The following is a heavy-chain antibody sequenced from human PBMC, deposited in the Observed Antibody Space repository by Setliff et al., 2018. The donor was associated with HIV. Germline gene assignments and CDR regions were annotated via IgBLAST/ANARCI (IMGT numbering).Heavy chain of an antibody. CDR3: ARIVRWELAATSTFFYYYMDV. CDR2: IYYTGST. J-gene: IGHJ6*03. CDR1: GASISSSSHH. Sequence: SETLSLTCTVSGASISSSSHHWAWIRQPPGKGLEYIGNIYYTGSTHHNPSLESRVATSVDTSKNQFSLKLSSVTAADTAVYYCARIVRWELAATSTFFYYYMDVWGKGTTVTVSS. D-gene: IGHD6-25*01. V-gene: IGHV4-39*01.